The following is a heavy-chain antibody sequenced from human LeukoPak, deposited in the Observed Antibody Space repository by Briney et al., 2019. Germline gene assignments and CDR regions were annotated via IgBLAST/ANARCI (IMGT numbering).Heavy chain of an antibody. CDR3: AKDYSSPYHYYGLDV. Sequence: GGSLRLSCAASGFTFSSYAMSWVRQAPSKGLEWVSAISGGGGSTYYGDSVKGRFTISRDDSKNTLYLQMNSLRAEDTAVYYCAKDYSSPYHYYGLDVWGQGTTVTVSS. D-gene: IGHD4-4*01. V-gene: IGHV3-23*01. CDR1: GFTFSSYA. J-gene: IGHJ6*02. CDR2: ISGGGGST.